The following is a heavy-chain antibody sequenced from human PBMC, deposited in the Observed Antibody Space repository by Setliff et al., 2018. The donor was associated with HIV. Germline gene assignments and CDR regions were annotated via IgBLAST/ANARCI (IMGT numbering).Heavy chain of an antibody. J-gene: IGHJ3*02. V-gene: IGHV1-69-2*01. CDR2: VDPEDGET. CDR1: GYTFTDYY. D-gene: IGHD6-19*01. CDR3: ATGPPLSSGWSQGAFDI. Sequence: GASVKVSCKASGYTFTDYYMHWVQQAPGKGLEWMGRVDPEDGETIYAEKFQGRVTITADTSTDTAYMELSSLRSEDTAVYCCATGPPLSSGWSQGAFDIWGQGTMVT.